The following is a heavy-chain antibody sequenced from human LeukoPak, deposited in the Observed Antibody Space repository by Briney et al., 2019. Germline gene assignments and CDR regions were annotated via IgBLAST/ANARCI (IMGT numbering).Heavy chain of an antibody. J-gene: IGHJ4*02. V-gene: IGHV3-48*03. CDR1: GFTFSSYE. CDR2: IGNTGRTI. CDR3: ARGDRYFFDF. Sequence: QSGGSLRLSCAASGFTFSSYEMNWVRQAPGRGLEWVSYIGNTGRTIYYTDSVKGRFTISRDNAKNSLYLQMNSLRAEDTAIYYCARGDRYFFDFWGQGTLVTVSS.